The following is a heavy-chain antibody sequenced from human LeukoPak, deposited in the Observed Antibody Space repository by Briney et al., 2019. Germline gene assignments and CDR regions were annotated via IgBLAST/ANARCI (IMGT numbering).Heavy chain of an antibody. CDR1: GCTFTSYA. Sequence: SVKVSCKASGCTFTSYAMHWVRQAPGQRLEWMGGIIPIFGAANYAQKFQGRVTITADESTSTAYMELSSLRSEDTAVYYCASYYGSGSYGHYYYYYGMDVWGQGTTVTVSS. V-gene: IGHV1-69*13. CDR3: ASYYGSGSYGHYYYYYGMDV. CDR2: IIPIFGAA. D-gene: IGHD3-10*01. J-gene: IGHJ6*02.